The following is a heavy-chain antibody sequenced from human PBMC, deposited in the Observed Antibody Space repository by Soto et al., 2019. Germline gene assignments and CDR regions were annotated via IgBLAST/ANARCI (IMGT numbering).Heavy chain of an antibody. CDR2: ISAYNGDT. J-gene: IGHJ4*02. Sequence: QVPLVQSGPEVKKPGASVKVSCKASGYTFINYGITWVRQAPGQGLEWMGWISAYNGDTKYAQKFQGRVTMVTDTSTSTAYMELTSLISDDTAVDYGTRDRGGRIATRPDVASWGQGTQVTVSS. CDR3: TRDRGGRIATRPDVAS. CDR1: GYTFINYG. V-gene: IGHV1-18*01. D-gene: IGHD6-6*01.